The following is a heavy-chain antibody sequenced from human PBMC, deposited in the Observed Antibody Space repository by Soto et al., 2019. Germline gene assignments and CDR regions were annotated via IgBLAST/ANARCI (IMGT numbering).Heavy chain of an antibody. D-gene: IGHD3-9*01. V-gene: IGHV3-23*01. CDR3: AKEGRLGEILTGYYTYGMDV. CDR1: GFTFSSYV. J-gene: IGHJ6*02. Sequence: PGGSLRLSCAASGFTFSSYVMSWVRQAPGKGLEWVSGISGSGGRTFYADAVKGRFTISRDNSKNTLFLQMNSLRAEDTAVYYCAKEGRLGEILTGYYTYGMDVWGQGTTVTVSS. CDR2: ISGSGGRT.